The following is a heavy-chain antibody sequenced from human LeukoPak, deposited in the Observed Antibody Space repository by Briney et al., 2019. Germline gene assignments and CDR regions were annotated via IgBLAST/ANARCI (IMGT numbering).Heavy chain of an antibody. CDR3: ARRSSRDGYNLDY. J-gene: IGHJ4*02. CDR1: GYTFTSNY. CDR2: IYPRDGST. Sequence: ASVKVSCKASGYTFTSNYIHWVRQAPGQGLEWMGMIYPRDGSTSYAQKLQGRVTMTTDTSTSTAYMELRSLRSDDTAVYYCARRSSRDGYNLDYWGQGTLVTVSS. D-gene: IGHD5-24*01. V-gene: IGHV1-46*01.